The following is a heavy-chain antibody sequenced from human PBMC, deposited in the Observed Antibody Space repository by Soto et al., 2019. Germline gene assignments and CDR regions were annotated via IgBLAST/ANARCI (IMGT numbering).Heavy chain of an antibody. D-gene: IGHD1-26*01. J-gene: IGHJ4*02. CDR1: GFSFSDHF. CDR3: IRDCLYSWIRLSDY. V-gene: IGHV3-72*01. CDR2: SRNKAKGYST. Sequence: EVHLVEYGGDLVQPGRSLRLSCVVSGFSFSDHFMDWVRQDPGKGLEWVGRSRNKAKGYSTEYAASVKGRFTVSRDESNSSLYQKMNILKIEDTAVYYCIRDCLYSWIRLSDYWVQGSLVTVSS.